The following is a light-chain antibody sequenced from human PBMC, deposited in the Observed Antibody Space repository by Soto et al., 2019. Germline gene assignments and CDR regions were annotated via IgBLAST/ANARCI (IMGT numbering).Light chain of an antibody. V-gene: IGKV3-15*01. Sequence: EIVMTQSPATLSVSPGERVTLSCRASQSVGSDLAWYQQKPGQAPRLLIYGTSTRATGIPARFSGSVYGTEFTLSISSLQSEDFAIYYCQHHNYWPPPFTFGQGTRLEIE. CDR3: QHHNYWPPPFT. CDR2: GTS. CDR1: QSVGSD. J-gene: IGKJ5*01.